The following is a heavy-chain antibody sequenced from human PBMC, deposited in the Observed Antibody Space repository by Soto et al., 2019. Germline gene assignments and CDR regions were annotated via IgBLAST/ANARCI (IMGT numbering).Heavy chain of an antibody. CDR3: ARDRYSYYDFWSGSLPYYYFGMDV. CDR2: IKQDGSEK. CDR1: GFTFSSYW. D-gene: IGHD3-3*01. Sequence: PGGSLRLSCAASGFTFSSYWMSWVRQAPGKGLEWVANIKQDGSEKYYVDSVKGRFIISRDNAKNSLYLQMNSLRAEDTALYYCARDRYSYYDFWSGSLPYYYFGMDVWGQGTTVTVSS. J-gene: IGHJ6*02. V-gene: IGHV3-7*01.